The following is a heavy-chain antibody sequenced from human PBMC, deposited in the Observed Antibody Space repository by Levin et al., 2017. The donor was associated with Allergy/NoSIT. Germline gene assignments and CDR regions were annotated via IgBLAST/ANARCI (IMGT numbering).Heavy chain of an antibody. V-gene: IGHV4-39*01. CDR1: GASSGSSF. CDR2: FFYSGTI. CDR3: ARHMGFYGSGSLWFDP. J-gene: IGHJ5*02. Sequence: PGGSLRLSCTVSGASSGSSFWGWIRQPPGKGLEWIGSFFYSGTIYYKPSLKGRVTIFVDTFKNQISLNLSSVTAADTAVYYCARHMGFYGSGSLWFDPWGQGTLVTVSS. D-gene: IGHD3-10*01.